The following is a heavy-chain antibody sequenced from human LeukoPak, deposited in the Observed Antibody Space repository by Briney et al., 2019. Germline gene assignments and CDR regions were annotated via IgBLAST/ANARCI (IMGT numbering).Heavy chain of an antibody. CDR3: ARSGSYYENWFDP. Sequence: PGGSLRLSCAASGFTFSSYAMHWVRQAPGKGLDWVAVISYDGSNKYYAGSVKGRFTISRDNSKNTLYLQMNSLRAEDTAVYYCARSGSYYENWFDPWGQGTLVTVSS. D-gene: IGHD1-26*01. V-gene: IGHV3-30*04. J-gene: IGHJ5*02. CDR1: GFTFSSYA. CDR2: ISYDGSNK.